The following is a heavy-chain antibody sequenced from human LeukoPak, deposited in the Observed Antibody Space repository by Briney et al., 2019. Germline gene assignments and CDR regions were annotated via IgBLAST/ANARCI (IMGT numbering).Heavy chain of an antibody. CDR3: AKDLRDGPYYFDY. D-gene: IGHD5-24*01. V-gene: IGHV3-30*02. CDR1: GFTFSSYG. J-gene: IGHJ4*02. Sequence: GGSLRLSCAASGFTFSSYGMHWVRQAPGKGLEWVAFIRYDGSNKYYADSVKGRFTISRDNSKNTLYLQMNSLRAEDTAVYYCAKDLRDGPYYFDYWGQGTLVTVSS. CDR2: IRYDGSNK.